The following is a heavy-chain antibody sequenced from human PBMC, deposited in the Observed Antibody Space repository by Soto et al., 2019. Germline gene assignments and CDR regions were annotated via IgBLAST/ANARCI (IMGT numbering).Heavy chain of an antibody. Sequence: EVQLVESGGGLVQPGGSLILSCAASGFTFSNYWMVWVHQAPRKGLVWVSRIIGDGLYTTYADSVKGRFTISRDNAKKTGYLKMNSLGVEDTAVFYWARGIFGSGTANNHWGRETLAPAS. CDR3: ARGIFGSGTANNH. V-gene: IGHV3-74*03. CDR2: IIGDGLYT. CDR1: GFTFSNYW. J-gene: IGHJ5*02. D-gene: IGHD3-10*01.